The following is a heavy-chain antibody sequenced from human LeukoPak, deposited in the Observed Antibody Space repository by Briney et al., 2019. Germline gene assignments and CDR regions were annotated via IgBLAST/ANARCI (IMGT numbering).Heavy chain of an antibody. J-gene: IGHJ4*02. Sequence: PGGSLRLSCAASGFTFSSYAMSWVRQAPGKGLEWVANIKQDGSEKYYVDSVKGRFTISRDNAKKSLYLQMNSLRAEDTAIYYCARVDFWTGYSDYWGQGTLVTVSS. CDR1: GFTFSSYA. CDR3: ARVDFWTGYSDY. D-gene: IGHD3/OR15-3a*01. V-gene: IGHV3-7*01. CDR2: IKQDGSEK.